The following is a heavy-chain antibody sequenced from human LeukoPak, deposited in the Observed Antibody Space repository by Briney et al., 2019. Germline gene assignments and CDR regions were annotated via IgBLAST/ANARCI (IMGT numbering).Heavy chain of an antibody. CDR1: GFTFDDYT. Sequence: GGSLRLSCAASGFTFDDYTMHWVRQAPGKGLEWVSLISWDGGSTYYADSVKGRFTISRDNSKNSLYLQMNSLRTEGTALYYCAKGGIKYVNYYYYMDVWGKGTTVTVSS. D-gene: IGHD1-14*01. J-gene: IGHJ6*03. CDR3: AKGGIKYVNYYYYMDV. CDR2: ISWDGGST. V-gene: IGHV3-43*01.